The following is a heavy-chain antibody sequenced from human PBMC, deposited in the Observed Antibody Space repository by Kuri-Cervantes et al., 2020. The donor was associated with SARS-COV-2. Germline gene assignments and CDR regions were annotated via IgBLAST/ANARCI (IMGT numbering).Heavy chain of an antibody. V-gene: IGHV4-34*01. J-gene: IGHJ4*02. CDR2: INHSGST. Sequence: SETLSLTCAVYGGSFSGYYWSWIRQPPGKGLEWIGEINHSGSTNYNPSLKSRVTVSVDTSKNQFSLKLSSVTAADTAVYYCARHYPPSSGYYSDYLDYWGQGTLVTVSS. CDR1: GGSFSGYY. CDR3: ARHYPPSSGYYSDYLDY. D-gene: IGHD3-22*01.